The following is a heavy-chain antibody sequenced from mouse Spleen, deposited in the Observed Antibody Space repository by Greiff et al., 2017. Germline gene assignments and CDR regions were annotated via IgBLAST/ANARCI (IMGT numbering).Heavy chain of an antibody. J-gene: IGHJ3*01. V-gene: IGHV5-9-3*01. CDR1: GFTFSSYA. CDR3: ARRGYDYDGAWFAY. Sequence: EVHLVESGGGLVKLGGSLKLSCAASGFTFSSYAMSWVRQTPEKRLEWVATISSGGGNTYYPDSVKGRFTISRDNAKNTLYLQMSSLKSEDTAMYYCARRGYDYDGAWFAYWGQGTLVTVSA. D-gene: IGHD2-4*01. CDR2: ISSGGGNT.